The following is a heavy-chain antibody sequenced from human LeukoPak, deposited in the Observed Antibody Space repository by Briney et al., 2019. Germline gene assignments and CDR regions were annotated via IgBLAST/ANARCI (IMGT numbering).Heavy chain of an antibody. V-gene: IGHV3-13*01. Sequence: GGSLRLSCAASGLTFSSYDMHWVRQATGKGLEWVSAIGTAGDTYYPGSVKGRFTISRENAKNSLYLQMNSLRAGDTAVYYCARGASYYYDSSGYYVREEDAFDIWGQGTMVTVSS. CDR3: ARGASYYYDSSGYYVREEDAFDI. CDR2: IGTAGDT. CDR1: GLTFSSYD. J-gene: IGHJ3*02. D-gene: IGHD3-22*01.